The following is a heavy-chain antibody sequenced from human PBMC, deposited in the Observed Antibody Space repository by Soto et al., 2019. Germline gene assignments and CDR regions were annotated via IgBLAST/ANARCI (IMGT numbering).Heavy chain of an antibody. CDR3: ARRWGEGRVDY. CDR1: GGSISSSNW. CDR2: IYHSGST. Sequence: QVQLQESGPGLVKPSGTLSLTCAVSGGSISSSNWWSWVRQPPGKGLQWIGEIYHSGSTNYIPSHRSRVNISVDKSGNQVSQQLSSVTAADTAVYYCARRWGEGRVDYWGQGTLVTVSS. D-gene: IGHD3-10*01. V-gene: IGHV4-4*02. J-gene: IGHJ4*02.